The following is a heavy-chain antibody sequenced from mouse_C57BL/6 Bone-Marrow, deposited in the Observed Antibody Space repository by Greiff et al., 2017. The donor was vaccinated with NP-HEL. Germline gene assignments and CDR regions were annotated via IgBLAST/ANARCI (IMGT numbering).Heavy chain of an antibody. D-gene: IGHD2-4*01. Sequence: QVQLQQSGAELVRPGASVTLSCKASGYTFTDYEMHWVKQTPVHGLEWIGAIDPETGGTAYNQKFKGKAILTADKSSSTAYMELRSLTSEDSAVYYCTRTMITTEFAYGGQGTLVTVSA. CDR2: IDPETGGT. CDR3: TRTMITTEFAY. CDR1: GYTFTDYE. J-gene: IGHJ3*01. V-gene: IGHV1-15*01.